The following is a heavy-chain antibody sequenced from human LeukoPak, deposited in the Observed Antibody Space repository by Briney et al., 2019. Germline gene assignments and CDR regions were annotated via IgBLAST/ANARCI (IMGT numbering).Heavy chain of an antibody. D-gene: IGHD2-8*02. CDR1: GGIFSSYT. CDR2: TTPIPGIT. V-gene: IGHV1-69*02. CDR3: ARPLRAVDTGAYYFDY. J-gene: IGHJ4*02. Sequence: ASVKVSFKASGGIFSSYTFNWVRQAPGQGLEWMGRTTPIPGITNYAETFQGRVTLTADTSTSTLYMELSSLRSEDTAVYYCARPLRAVDTGAYYFDYWGQGTLVTVSS.